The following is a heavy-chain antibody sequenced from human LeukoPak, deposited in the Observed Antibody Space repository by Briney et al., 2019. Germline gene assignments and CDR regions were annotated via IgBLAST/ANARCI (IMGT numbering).Heavy chain of an antibody. CDR3: AREVLYYIDY. CDR1: GFTFSSYE. Sequence: GGSLRLSCVASGFTFSSYEMNWVRQAPGKGLEWISYISSSGSTIYYADSVKGRFTASRDNAKNSLYLQMNSLRAEDTAVYYSAREVLYYIDYWGQGTLVTVSS. J-gene: IGHJ4*02. D-gene: IGHD5/OR15-5a*01. CDR2: ISSSGSTI. V-gene: IGHV3-48*03.